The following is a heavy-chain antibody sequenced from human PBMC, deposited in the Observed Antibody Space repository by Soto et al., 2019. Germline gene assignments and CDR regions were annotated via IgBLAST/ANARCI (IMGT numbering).Heavy chain of an antibody. D-gene: IGHD6-6*01. J-gene: IGHJ4*02. V-gene: IGHV3-30*18. Sequence: GGSLRLSCAASGFTFSSYGMHWVRQAPGKGLEWVAVISYDGSNKYYADSVKGRFTISRDNSKNTLYLQMNSLRAEDTAVYYCAKQGSIAARRGYYFDYWGQGTLVTVSS. CDR2: ISYDGSNK. CDR3: AKQGSIAARRGYYFDY. CDR1: GFTFSSYG.